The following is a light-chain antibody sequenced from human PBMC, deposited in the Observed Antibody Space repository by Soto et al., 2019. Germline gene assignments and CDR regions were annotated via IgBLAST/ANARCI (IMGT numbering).Light chain of an antibody. Sequence: IQVTQSAFTLSASVSDRVTTTCRASQSISSWLAWYQQKPGKAPKLLIYDASSLESGVPSRFSGSGSGTEFTLTISSLQPDDFATYYCQQYNSYRTFGQGTKVDIK. CDR2: DAS. V-gene: IGKV1-5*01. CDR3: QQYNSYRT. J-gene: IGKJ1*01. CDR1: QSISSW.